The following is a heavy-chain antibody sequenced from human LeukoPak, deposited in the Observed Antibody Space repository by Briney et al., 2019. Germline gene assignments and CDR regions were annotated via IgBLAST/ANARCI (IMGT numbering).Heavy chain of an antibody. CDR3: ARGIRRHYYGSGSYYNTGRRIGDYFDY. Sequence: SETLSLTCAVYGGSFSGYYWSWIRQPPGKGLEWIGEINHSGSTNYNPSLKSRVTISVDTSTNQFSLKLSSVTAADTAVYYCARGIRRHYYGSGSYYNTGRRIGDYFDYWGQGTLVTVSS. V-gene: IGHV4-34*01. CDR1: GGSFSGYY. J-gene: IGHJ4*02. D-gene: IGHD3-10*01. CDR2: INHSGST.